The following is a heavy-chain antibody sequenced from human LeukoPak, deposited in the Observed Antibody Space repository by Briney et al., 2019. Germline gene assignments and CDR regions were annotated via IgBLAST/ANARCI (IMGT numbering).Heavy chain of an antibody. D-gene: IGHD3-10*01. J-gene: IGHJ4*02. V-gene: IGHV1-18*01. CDR1: GYTFTSYG. CDR2: ISAYNGNT. Sequence: ASVKVSCKASGYTFTSYGISWVRQAPGQGLEWMGWISAYNGNTNYAQKLQGRVTMTTDTSTSTAYMELRSLRSDDTAVYYRARMSPPLWFGELFHYFDYWGQGTLVTVSS. CDR3: ARMSPPLWFGELFHYFDY.